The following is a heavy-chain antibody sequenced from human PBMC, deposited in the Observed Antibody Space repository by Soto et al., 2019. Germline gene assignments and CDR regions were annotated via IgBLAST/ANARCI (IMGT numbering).Heavy chain of an antibody. CDR3: ARDLTMVRGVHSYYFDS. CDR2: TYYRSKWYT. CDR1: GDSISCNKTS. Sequence: PQTLTLTCTISGDSISCNKTSWKWIRKSPSRGLEWLGQTYYRSKWYTDYAVSVKSRITINSDTSKNQVSLQLASVTPEDTAVYYCARDLTMVRGVHSYYFDSWGQGTLVTVSS. D-gene: IGHD3-10*01. V-gene: IGHV6-1*01. J-gene: IGHJ4*02.